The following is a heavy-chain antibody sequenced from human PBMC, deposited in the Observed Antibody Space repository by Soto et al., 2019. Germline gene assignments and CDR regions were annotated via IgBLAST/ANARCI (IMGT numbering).Heavy chain of an antibody. CDR1: GGFISSYY. D-gene: IGHD3-10*01. J-gene: IGHJ4*02. Sequence: SETLSLTCTVSGGFISSYYWSWIRQPPGKGLEWIGYIYYSGSTNYNPSLKSRVTISVDTSKNQFSLKLSSLTAADTAVYYCARDRSLDYWGQGTLVTVS. CDR2: IYYSGST. V-gene: IGHV4-59*01. CDR3: ARDRSLDY.